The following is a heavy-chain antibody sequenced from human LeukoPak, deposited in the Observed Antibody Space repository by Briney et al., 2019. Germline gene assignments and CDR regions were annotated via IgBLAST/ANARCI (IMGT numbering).Heavy chain of an antibody. J-gene: IGHJ5*02. CDR2: INPTGGST. CDR1: GYTFSGYY. D-gene: IGHD1-26*01. Sequence: ASVKVSCKASGYTFSGYYMHWVRQAPGQGLEWMGLINPTGGSTGYAQKFQGRVTMTRDMSTSTDYMELSSLRSEDTAIYYCARDNSVGDNAWWFDPWGQGTLVTVSS. CDR3: ARDNSVGDNAWWFDP. V-gene: IGHV1-46*01.